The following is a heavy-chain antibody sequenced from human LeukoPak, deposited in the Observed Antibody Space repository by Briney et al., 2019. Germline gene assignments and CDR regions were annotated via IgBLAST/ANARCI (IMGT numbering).Heavy chain of an antibody. J-gene: IGHJ6*03. V-gene: IGHV3-48*01. D-gene: IGHD6-6*01. Sequence: GGSLRLSCAASGFTFSDFGINWVRQAPGKGLEWVSYISSSSITIYYADFVKGRFTISRDNAKNSLYLQMNSLRAEDTAVYYCARDTLYSSSSYYMDVWGKGTTVTVSS. CDR1: GFTFSDFG. CDR2: ISSSSITI. CDR3: ARDTLYSSSSYYMDV.